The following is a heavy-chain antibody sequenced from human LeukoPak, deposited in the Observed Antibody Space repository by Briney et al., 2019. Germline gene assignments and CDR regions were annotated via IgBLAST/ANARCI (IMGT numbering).Heavy chain of an antibody. J-gene: IGHJ3*02. V-gene: IGHV5-51*01. D-gene: IGHD6-6*01. CDR3: ARPSPIIAAHAADAFDI. CDR1: GYSFTSYW. Sequence: GESLKISCKGSGYSFTSYWIGWVRQLPGKGLDWMGIIYPGDSDTRYSPSFQGQVTISADKSISTAYLQWSSLKASDTAMYDCARPSPIIAAHAADAFDIWGQGTMVTVSS. CDR2: IYPGDSDT.